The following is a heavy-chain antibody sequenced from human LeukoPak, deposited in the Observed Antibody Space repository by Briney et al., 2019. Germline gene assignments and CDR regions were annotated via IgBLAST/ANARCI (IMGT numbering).Heavy chain of an antibody. V-gene: IGHV1-8*03. CDR1: GYTFTSYD. CDR2: MNPNSGNT. CDR3: ARGRKSGGYFYYMDV. Sequence: GASVKVSCKASGYTFTSYDINWVRQATGQGLEWMGWMNPNSGNTGYAQKFQGRVTITRNTSISTAYMELSSLRSEDTAVYYCARGRKSGGYFYYMDVWGKGTTVTVSS. D-gene: IGHD1-14*01. J-gene: IGHJ6*03.